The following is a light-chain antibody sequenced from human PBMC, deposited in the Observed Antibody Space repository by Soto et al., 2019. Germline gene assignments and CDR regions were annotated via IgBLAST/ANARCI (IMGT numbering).Light chain of an antibody. CDR3: QQRSNWTT. CDR2: DAS. J-gene: IGKJ5*01. Sequence: EIVLTQSPATLSLSPGERATLSCRASQSVSSYLAWYQQKPGQAPRLLIYDASNRATGIPARFSGSGSGTDLTLTISSLEPEDFAVYYCQQRSNWTTFGQGTRLE. V-gene: IGKV3-11*01. CDR1: QSVSSY.